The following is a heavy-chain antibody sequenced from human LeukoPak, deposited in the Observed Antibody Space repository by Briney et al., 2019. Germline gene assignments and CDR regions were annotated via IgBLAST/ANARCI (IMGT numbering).Heavy chain of an antibody. D-gene: IGHD4-17*01. CDR2: IYPGDSDT. CDR3: ARQYGRPFDY. Sequence: GESLKISCKGSGYSFSDSWIGWVRPMAGKGLGWVGIIYPGDSDTRSSPSFQGQVTISADKSISTAYLQWSSLKATDTAMYYCARQYGRPFDYWGQGTLVTVSS. V-gene: IGHV5-51*01. CDR1: GYSFSDSW. J-gene: IGHJ4*02.